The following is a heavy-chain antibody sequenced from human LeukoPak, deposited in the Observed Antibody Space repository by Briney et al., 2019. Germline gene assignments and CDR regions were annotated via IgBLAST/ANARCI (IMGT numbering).Heavy chain of an antibody. CDR3: TTEDTTYYHDSSGYFAGHGYYFDY. V-gene: IGHV3-15*01. J-gene: IGHJ4*02. D-gene: IGHD3-22*01. CDR2: IKSKTDGGTT. Sequence: PGGSLRLSCAASGFTFINAYMTWVRQAPGKGLEWVGRIKSKTDGGTTDYAAPVKGRFTISRDDSKNTLYLHMNSLKIEDTAVYYCTTEDTTYYHDSSGYFAGHGYYFDYWGQGTLVTVSS. CDR1: GFTFINAY.